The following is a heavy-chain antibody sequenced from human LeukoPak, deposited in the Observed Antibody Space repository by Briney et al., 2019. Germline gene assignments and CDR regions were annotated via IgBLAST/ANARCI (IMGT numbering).Heavy chain of an antibody. J-gene: IGHJ5*02. CDR3: ATGYYEPFAT. D-gene: IGHD1-26*01. V-gene: IGHV4-59*01. CDR2: IPATGQT. Sequence: SETLSLTCSVSGAPLRRYYLDWLRPSPGEGLEWIGYIPATGQTDSTPSLKSRVTISLGTSKTQFSLRLRSVTAADSAVYYCATGYYEPFATWGPGILVTVSS. CDR1: GAPLRRYY.